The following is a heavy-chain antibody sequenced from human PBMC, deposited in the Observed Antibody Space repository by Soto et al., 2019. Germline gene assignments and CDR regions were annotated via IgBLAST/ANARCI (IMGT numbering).Heavy chain of an antibody. CDR3: ATRMTTAPY. J-gene: IGHJ4*02. CDR1: DFAVRATS. Sequence: EAHLVGSGGGLFRPGGSLRLPGAASDFAVRATSLSWVRQAPGKGLEWVSLIYSGGDTDYADSVRGRFTISRDNSKNTLYLQMNSLKAEDTAVYYCATRMTTAPYWGQGALVNVSS. D-gene: IGHD4-17*01. V-gene: IGHV3-66*01. CDR2: IYSGGDT.